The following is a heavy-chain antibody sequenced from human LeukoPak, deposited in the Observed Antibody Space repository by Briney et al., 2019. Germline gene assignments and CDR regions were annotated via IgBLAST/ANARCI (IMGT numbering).Heavy chain of an antibody. Sequence: GGSLRLSCAASGFTFSSYWMSWVRQAPGKGLEWVANIKQDGSEKYYVDSVRGRFTISRDNAKNSLYLQMNSLRAEDTAVYYCACLRIGRGYSGYDTGFDYWGQGTLVTVSS. CDR2: IKQDGSEK. V-gene: IGHV3-7*01. CDR3: ACLRIGRGYSGYDTGFDY. CDR1: GFTFSSYW. D-gene: IGHD5-12*01. J-gene: IGHJ4*02.